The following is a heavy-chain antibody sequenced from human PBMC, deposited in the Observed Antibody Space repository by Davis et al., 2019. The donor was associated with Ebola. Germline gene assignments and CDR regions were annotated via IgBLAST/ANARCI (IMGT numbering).Heavy chain of an antibody. CDR3: ARDSPIRYYDFWSGANPYYYYGMDV. D-gene: IGHD3-3*01. CDR1: GYTFTSYY. V-gene: IGHV1-46*01. J-gene: IGHJ6*02. Sequence: ASVKVSCQASGYTFTSYYMHWVRQARVQGLAWMGIINPSGGSTSFAQKFQGRVTMTRDTSTSTVYMELRSLRSEDTAVYYCARDSPIRYYDFWSGANPYYYYGMDVWGQGTTVTVSS. CDR2: INPSGGST.